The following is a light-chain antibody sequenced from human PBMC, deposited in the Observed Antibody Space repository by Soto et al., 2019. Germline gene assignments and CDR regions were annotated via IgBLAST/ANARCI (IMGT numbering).Light chain of an antibody. CDR2: DST. V-gene: IGKV3-11*01. J-gene: IGKJ5*01. CDR3: QQRNVWPPIT. Sequence: VLTQYTATLSLSPGERPTLSCRASQSIHTSLAWYQQKPGQPPRLVVYDSTLRANGVPDRFGGSRSGTEFTLTINNLEPEDFAVYYCQQRNVWPPITFGQGTRLEIK. CDR1: QSIHTS.